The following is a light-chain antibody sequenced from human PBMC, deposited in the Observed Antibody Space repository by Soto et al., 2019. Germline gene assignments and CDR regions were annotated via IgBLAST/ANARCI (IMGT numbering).Light chain of an antibody. CDR2: GAS. V-gene: IGKV3-20*01. Sequence: EIVLTQSPGTLSLSPGERATLSCRASQSVSSRYLAGYQQKPGQAPRLLIYGASSRATGIPDKFSGSGSGTDFTLTISRLEPEDFAVYYCQHYGTTFGPGTKVDIK. CDR1: QSVSSRY. CDR3: QHYGTT. J-gene: IGKJ3*01.